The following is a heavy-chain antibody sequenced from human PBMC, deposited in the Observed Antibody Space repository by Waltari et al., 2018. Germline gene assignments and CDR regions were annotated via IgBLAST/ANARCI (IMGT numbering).Heavy chain of an antibody. Sequence: QVQLPQWGAGLLKPSEPLSLTCAVNVGSFSGYYWRWIRQPPGKGLEGIGEMNHSGSNNYNPSLKSPVTISVDTPKNQFSLKLGSVTAADTAVYYCARGLHSNYYYYMDVWGKGTTVTVSS. J-gene: IGHJ6*03. CDR1: VGSFSGYY. D-gene: IGHD4-4*01. V-gene: IGHV4-34*01. CDR2: MNHSGSN. CDR3: ARGLHSNYYYYMDV.